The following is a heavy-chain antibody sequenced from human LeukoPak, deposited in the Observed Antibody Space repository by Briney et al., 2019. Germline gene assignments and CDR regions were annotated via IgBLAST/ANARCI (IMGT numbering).Heavy chain of an antibody. CDR3: VLGGYYRWGGY. V-gene: IGHV1-69*04. CDR2: IIPILGIA. CDR1: GGTFSSYA. J-gene: IGHJ4*02. D-gene: IGHD3-3*01. Sequence: ASVKVSCKASGGTFSSYAISWVRQAPGQGLEWMGRIIPILGIANYAQKFQGRVTITADKSTSTAYMELSSLRSEDTAVYYCVLGGYYRWGGYWGQGTLVTVSS.